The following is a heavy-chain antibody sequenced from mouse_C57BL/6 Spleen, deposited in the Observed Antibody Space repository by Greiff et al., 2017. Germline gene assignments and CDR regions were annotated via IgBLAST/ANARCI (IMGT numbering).Heavy chain of an antibody. D-gene: IGHD2-1*01. CDR3: TPIYYGNYGWFAY. CDR2: IRNKANNHAT. Sequence: EVKLMESGGGLVQPGGSMKLSCAASGFTFSDAWMDWVRQSPEKGLEWVAEIRNKANNHATYYAESVKGRFTISRDDSKSSVYLQMNSLRAEDTGIYYCTPIYYGNYGWFAYWGQGTLVTVSA. J-gene: IGHJ3*01. V-gene: IGHV6-6*01. CDR1: GFTFSDAW.